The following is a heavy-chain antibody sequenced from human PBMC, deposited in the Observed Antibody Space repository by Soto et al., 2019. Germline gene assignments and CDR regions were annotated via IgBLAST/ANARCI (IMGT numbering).Heavy chain of an antibody. CDR2: IWYDGSNK. V-gene: IGHV3-33*01. Sequence: PGGSLRLSCAASGFTFSIYGMRWVRQAPGKGLEWVAVIWYDGSNKYYADSVKGRFTISRDNSKNTLYLQMNSLRAEDTAVYYCARTSGYGDYQYFDYWGQGTLVTVSS. J-gene: IGHJ4*02. CDR3: ARTSGYGDYQYFDY. CDR1: GFTFSIYG. D-gene: IGHD4-17*01.